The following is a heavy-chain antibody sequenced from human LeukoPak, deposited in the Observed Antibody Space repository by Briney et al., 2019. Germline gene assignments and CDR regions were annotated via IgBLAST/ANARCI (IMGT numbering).Heavy chain of an antibody. CDR2: IYYSGST. CDR1: GGSISSSNYY. Sequence: PSETLSLTCTVSGGSISSSNYYWGWIRQPPGKGLEWIGSIYYSGSTYYNPSLKSRVTISVDTSKNQFSLKLSSVTAVDTAVYYCARMVEYSGSWYNWFDPWGQGTLVTVSS. J-gene: IGHJ5*02. V-gene: IGHV4-39*01. D-gene: IGHD6-13*01. CDR3: ARMVEYSGSWYNWFDP.